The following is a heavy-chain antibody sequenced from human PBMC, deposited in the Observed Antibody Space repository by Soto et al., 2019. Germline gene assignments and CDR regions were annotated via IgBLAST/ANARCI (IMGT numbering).Heavy chain of an antibody. CDR2: IYSGRTT. D-gene: IGHD3-22*01. CDR3: AKDDSYDSSGYYQDY. CDR1: GFSVSDYY. Sequence: EVQLVESGGSLIQPGGSLRLSCAASGFSVSDYYMNWVRQAPGKGLEWVSIIYSGRTTYYADSVKGRFTISRDDSKNTLYLQMNSLRAEDTAVYYCAKDDSYDSSGYYQDYWGQGTLVTVSS. J-gene: IGHJ4*02. V-gene: IGHV3-53*01.